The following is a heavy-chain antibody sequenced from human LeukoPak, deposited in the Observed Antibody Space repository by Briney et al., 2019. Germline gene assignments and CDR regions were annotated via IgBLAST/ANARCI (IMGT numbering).Heavy chain of an antibody. J-gene: IGHJ4*02. CDR1: GFTFSSHA. CDR3: SSRGDFDRSGYYLVY. D-gene: IGHD3-22*01. Sequence: GGSLRLSCAASGFTFSSHAMSWVRQAPGKGLEWVSAISGSGGSTYYADSVKGRFTISRDNSNNTLFLQMNSLRAEDTAVYYCSSRGDFDRSGYYLVYWGQGTLVAVAS. CDR2: ISGSGGST. V-gene: IGHV3-23*01.